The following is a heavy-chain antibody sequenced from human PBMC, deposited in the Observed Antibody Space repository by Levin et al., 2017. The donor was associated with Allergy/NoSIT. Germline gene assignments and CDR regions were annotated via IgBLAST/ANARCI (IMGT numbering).Heavy chain of an antibody. V-gene: IGHV3-21*01. Sequence: GGSLRLSCAASGFTFSSYSMNWVRQAPGKGLEWGSSISSSSSYIYYADSVKGRFTISRDNAKNSLYLQMNSLRAEDTAVYYCARVGTTTVTTGVWAGWGQGTLVTVS. J-gene: IGHJ4*02. D-gene: IGHD4-17*01. CDR3: ARVGTTTVTTGVWAG. CDR1: GFTFSSYS. CDR2: ISSSSSYI.